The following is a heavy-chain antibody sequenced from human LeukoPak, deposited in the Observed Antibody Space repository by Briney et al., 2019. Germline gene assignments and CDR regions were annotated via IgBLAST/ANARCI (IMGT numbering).Heavy chain of an antibody. CDR1: GGSISSGGYY. D-gene: IGHD3-10*01. Sequence: SETLSLTCTVSGGSISSGGYYWSWIRQHPGKGLEWIGYIYYSGSTYYNPSLKSRVTISVDRSKNQFSLKLNSVTAADTAVYYCAREEYYYGSGSYPEYNWLDPWGQGTLVTVSS. CDR3: AREEYYYGSGSYPEYNWLDP. J-gene: IGHJ5*02. V-gene: IGHV4-31*03. CDR2: IYYSGST.